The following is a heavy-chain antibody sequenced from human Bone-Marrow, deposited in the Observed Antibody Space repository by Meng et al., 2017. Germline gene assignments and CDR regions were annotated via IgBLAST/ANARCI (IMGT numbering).Heavy chain of an antibody. D-gene: IGHD2-2*01. CDR3: ARGGARGYCRSTSCYAFDD. J-gene: IGHJ4*02. CDR2: ISSSGSTI. CDR1: GFTFSDYY. V-gene: IGHV3-11*04. Sequence: GESLKISCAASGFTFSDYYMSWIRQAPGKGLEWVSYISSSGSTIYYADSVKGRFTISRDNAKNSLYLQMNSLRAEDTAVYYCARGGARGYCRSTSCYAFDDWGQGTLVTVAS.